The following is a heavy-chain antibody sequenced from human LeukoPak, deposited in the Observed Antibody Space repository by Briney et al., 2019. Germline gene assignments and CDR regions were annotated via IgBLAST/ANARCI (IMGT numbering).Heavy chain of an antibody. CDR2: MSGGSSRSI. D-gene: IGHD7-27*01. Sequence: GGSLRLSCAASGFFFKSYSMNWVRQAPGRGLEWLSYMSGGSSRSIYYADSVKGRFTISRDNAKNSLYLQMNSLRVEDTAVYNCVRGGTGRGGDYFDYWGLGTLVTVSS. J-gene: IGHJ4*02. CDR3: VRGGTGRGGDYFDY. CDR1: GFFFKSYS. V-gene: IGHV3-48*04.